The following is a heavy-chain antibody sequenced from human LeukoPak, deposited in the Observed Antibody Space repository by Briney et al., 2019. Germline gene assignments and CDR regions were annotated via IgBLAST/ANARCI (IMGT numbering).Heavy chain of an antibody. CDR1: GLTFSTSG. J-gene: IGHJ4*02. CDR2: IGPTGSDR. D-gene: IGHD1-14*01. Sequence: GGSLRLSCTGSGLTFSTSGFNWVRQAPGKGLEWVASIGPTGSDRYHADSIKGRFTISRDNANNFLYLQMNSLRAEDTAVYYCATETNGRHYDYWGQGTLLTVSS. V-gene: IGHV3-21*06. CDR3: ATETNGRHYDY.